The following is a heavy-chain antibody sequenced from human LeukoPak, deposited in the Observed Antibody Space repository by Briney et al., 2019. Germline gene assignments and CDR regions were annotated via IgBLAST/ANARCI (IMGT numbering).Heavy chain of an antibody. D-gene: IGHD2-2*02. CDR2: ISGSGGST. Sequence: GGSLRLSCAASGFTFSSYAMSWVRQAPGKGLEWVSAISGSGGSTYYADSVKGRFTISRDNAKNSLYLQMNSLRAEDTAVYYCARGGPVVPAAILDAFDIWGQGTMVTVSS. J-gene: IGHJ3*02. CDR1: GFTFSSYA. CDR3: ARGGPVVPAAILDAFDI. V-gene: IGHV3-23*01.